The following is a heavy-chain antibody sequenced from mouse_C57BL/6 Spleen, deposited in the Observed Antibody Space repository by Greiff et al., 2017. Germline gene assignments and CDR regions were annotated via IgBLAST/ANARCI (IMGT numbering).Heavy chain of an antibody. CDR3: AVSTVVSYYAMDY. CDR1: GYAFSSSW. D-gene: IGHD1-1*01. J-gene: IGHJ4*01. V-gene: IGHV1-82*01. Sequence: LVESGPELVKPGASVKISCKASGYAFSSSWMNWVKQRPGKGLEWIGRIYPGDGDTNYNGKFKGKATLTADKSSSTAYMQLSSLTSEDSAVYFCAVSTVVSYYAMDYWGQGTSVTVSS. CDR2: IYPGDGDT.